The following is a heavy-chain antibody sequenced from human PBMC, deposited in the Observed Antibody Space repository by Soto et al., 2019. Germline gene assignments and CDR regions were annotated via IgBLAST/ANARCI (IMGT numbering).Heavy chain of an antibody. CDR3: ARDRSADRFVQYFQH. D-gene: IGHD6-19*01. Sequence: GGSLRLSCAASGFIFTSYSMVWVRLAPGKGLEWVASISSGSDSIFYADSVKGRFTVSRDNARNSLFLQMNNLRAEDTAVYFCARDRSADRFVQYFQHWGQGTQVTISS. CDR2: ISSGSDSI. CDR1: GFIFTSYS. V-gene: IGHV3-21*06. J-gene: IGHJ1*01.